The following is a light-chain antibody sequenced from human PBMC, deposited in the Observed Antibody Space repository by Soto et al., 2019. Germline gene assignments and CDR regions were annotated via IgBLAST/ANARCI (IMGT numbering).Light chain of an antibody. V-gene: IGKV1D-13*01. Sequence: AIHLTQSPSSLSASVGDRVTITCRASQDISRALAWYQQKPGKAPKLLIYDASTLGGGVTSRFSGSGSGTDITLTISSLQPEDFATYYCQQFNNYFRTFGQGTKVDIK. J-gene: IGKJ1*01. CDR3: QQFNNYFRT. CDR1: QDISRA. CDR2: DAS.